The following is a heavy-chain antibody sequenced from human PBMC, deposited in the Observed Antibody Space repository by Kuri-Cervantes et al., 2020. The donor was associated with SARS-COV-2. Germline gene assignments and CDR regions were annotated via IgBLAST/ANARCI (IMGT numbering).Heavy chain of an antibody. J-gene: IGHJ4*02. CDR2: LYRSGST. V-gene: IGHV4-38-2*01. CDR1: GHSISSGYY. Sequence: SQTLSLTCAVSGHSISSGYYWGWIRQSPGKGLEWIGSLYRSGSTYYNPSLKSRVTISVDTSKNQFSLKLSSVTAADTAVYYCARLGDILTGYSVYFDYWGQGTLVTVSS. D-gene: IGHD3-9*01. CDR3: ARLGDILTGYSVYFDY.